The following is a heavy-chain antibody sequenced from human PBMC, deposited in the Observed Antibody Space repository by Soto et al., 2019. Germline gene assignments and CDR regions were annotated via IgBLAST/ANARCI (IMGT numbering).Heavy chain of an antibody. Sequence: EEQLMESGGDLVQPGGSLRLSCAASGFSFNRFGMNWVRQSPGKGLEWISYISSASSTTHYEESVKGRFTISRDNAKNSLYLQMSSLRVEDTAVYYCARRPLWSSYSVYYYMDVWGKGTTVTVSS. D-gene: IGHD3-3*01. CDR2: ISSASSTT. V-gene: IGHV3-48*01. CDR1: GFSFNRFG. J-gene: IGHJ6*03. CDR3: ARRPLWSSYSVYYYMDV.